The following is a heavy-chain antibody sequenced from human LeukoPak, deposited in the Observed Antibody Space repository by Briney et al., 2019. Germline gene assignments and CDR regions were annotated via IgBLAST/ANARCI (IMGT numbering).Heavy chain of an antibody. CDR2: IYPGVSDT. D-gene: IGHD2-2*01. J-gene: IGHJ4*02. Sequence: GESLKISCKGSGYSFTSYWIGWVRQMPGKGLEWMGIIYPGVSDTRYSPSFQGQVTISADKSISTAYLQWSSLKASDSAMYYCATPYPREYCSSTTCYFNYWGQETLVTVSS. V-gene: IGHV5-51*01. CDR3: ATPYPREYCSSTTCYFNY. CDR1: GYSFTSYW.